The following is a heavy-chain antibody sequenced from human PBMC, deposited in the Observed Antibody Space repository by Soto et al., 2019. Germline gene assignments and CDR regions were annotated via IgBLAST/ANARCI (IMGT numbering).Heavy chain of an antibody. CDR1: GGSISSTNW. CDR2: IYQSGAT. D-gene: IGHD5-12*01. CDR3: ASGYSGYDYRVDY. V-gene: IGHV4-4*02. Sequence: QVQLQESGPGLVKPLGTLSLTCDVSGGSISSTNWWAWVRQASGKGLEWIGEIYQSGATKYNPSLESPITISVDKSQNQFSLKLTSVTAADTAFYYCASGYSGYDYRVDYWGQGTLVTVSS. J-gene: IGHJ4*02.